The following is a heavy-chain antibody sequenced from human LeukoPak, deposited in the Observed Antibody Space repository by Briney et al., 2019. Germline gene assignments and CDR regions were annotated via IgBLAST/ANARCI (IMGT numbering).Heavy chain of an antibody. D-gene: IGHD1-1*01. CDR2: IYYSGST. CDR3: ARSGRNNWNQIYYYYYMDV. V-gene: IGHV4-59*11. Sequence: SETLSLTCTVSGGSISSHYWSWIRQPPGKGLEWIGYIYYSGSTNYNPSLKSRVTISVDTSKNQFSLKLSSVTAADTAVYYCARSGRNNWNQIYYYYYMDVWGKGTTVTVSS. CDR1: GGSISSHY. J-gene: IGHJ6*03.